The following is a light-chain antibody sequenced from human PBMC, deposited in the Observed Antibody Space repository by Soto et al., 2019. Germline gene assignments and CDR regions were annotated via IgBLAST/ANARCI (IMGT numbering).Light chain of an antibody. J-gene: IGLJ2*01. CDR1: SGHSSYA. CDR2: LNSDGSH. Sequence: QPVVTQSPSASASLGASVKLTCTLSSGHSSYAIAWHQQKPEKGPRYLMKLNSDGSHSKGDGIPDRFSGSSSGAERYLTISSLQSDDEADYYCQTWGTGIVVFGGGTKVTVL. CDR3: QTWGTGIVV. V-gene: IGLV4-69*01.